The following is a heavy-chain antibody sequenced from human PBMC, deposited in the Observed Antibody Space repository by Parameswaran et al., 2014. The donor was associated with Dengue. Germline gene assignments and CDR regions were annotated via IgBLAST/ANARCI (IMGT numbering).Heavy chain of an antibody. J-gene: IGHJ4*02. V-gene: IGHV1-2*04. CDR3: ARAVRLLRYFDWLPYFDY. Sequence: WVRQAPGQGLEWMGWINPNSGGTNYAQKFQGWVTMTRDTSISTAYMELSRLRSDDTAVYYCARAVRLLRYFDWLPYFDYWGQGTLVTVSS. D-gene: IGHD3-9*01. CDR2: INPNSGGT.